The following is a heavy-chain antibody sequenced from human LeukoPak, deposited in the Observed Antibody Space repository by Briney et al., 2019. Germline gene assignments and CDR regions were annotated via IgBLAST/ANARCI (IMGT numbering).Heavy chain of an antibody. D-gene: IGHD3-22*01. V-gene: IGHV3-7*01. CDR3: AKDRGSSGYFNGFNS. CDR2: IEDDGGEK. Sequence: GGSLRLSCAASGFTFSNYWMSWVRQAPGKGLEWVANIEDDGGEKYYVDSVKGRFSISRDHAKNTLYLQMNSLRAEDTAVYYCAKDRGSSGYFNGFNSWGQGTLVTVSS. J-gene: IGHJ4*02. CDR1: GFTFSNYW.